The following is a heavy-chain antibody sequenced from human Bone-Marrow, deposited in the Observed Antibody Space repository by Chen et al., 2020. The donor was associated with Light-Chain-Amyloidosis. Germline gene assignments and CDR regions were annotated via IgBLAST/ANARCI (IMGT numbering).Heavy chain of an antibody. CDR1: GFTFRTSW. CDR3: SREFTGYDDY. D-gene: IGHD5-12*01. J-gene: IGHJ4*02. Sequence: DVQLLESGGGLVQPAGSLRLSCAASGFTFRTSWMHWVRQAPGKGLVWVSRINPDGTRVDYADSVRGRFTISRDDAKSTVYLQMNSLRAEDTAVYYCSREFTGYDDYWGQGTLVTVSS. V-gene: IGHV3-74*01. CDR2: INPDGTRV.